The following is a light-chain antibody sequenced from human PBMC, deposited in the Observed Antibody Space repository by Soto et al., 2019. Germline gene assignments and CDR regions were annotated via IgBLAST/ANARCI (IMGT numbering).Light chain of an antibody. CDR1: QSLGSKY. V-gene: IGKV3-20*01. Sequence: EIVLTQSPGTLSLSPGERATLSCRASQSLGSKYLAWYQQKPGQAPRLLIYGASSRATGIPDRFSGSGSGTDFTLTISRLEAEDYAVYYCHQYDSPPYTFGQGHKLEIK. J-gene: IGKJ2*01. CDR2: GAS. CDR3: HQYDSPPYT.